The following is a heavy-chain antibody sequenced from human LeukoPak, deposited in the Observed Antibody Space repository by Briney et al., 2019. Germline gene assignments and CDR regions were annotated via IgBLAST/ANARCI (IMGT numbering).Heavy chain of an antibody. CDR3: ARGRIVVVPAAIRGEYYFDY. J-gene: IGHJ4*02. CDR1: GGSISSYS. D-gene: IGHD2-2*02. V-gene: IGHV4-59*12. CDR2: IYYSGST. Sequence: SETLSLTCTVSGGSISSYSWSWVRQPPGRGLEWIGYIYYSGSTTYNPSLKSRVTISVDTSKNQFSLKLSSVTAADTAVYYCARGRIVVVPAAIRGEYYFDYWGQGTLVTVSS.